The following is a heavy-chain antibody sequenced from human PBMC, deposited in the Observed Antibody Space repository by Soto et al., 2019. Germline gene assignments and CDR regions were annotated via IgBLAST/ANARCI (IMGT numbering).Heavy chain of an antibody. J-gene: IGHJ6*02. V-gene: IGHV4-30-4*01. Sequence: QVQLQESGPGLVKPSQSVSLTCTVSGVSISSGDYYWSWIRQPPGKGLEWIGYIYYSGNTNYAPSLGRRLTISIDTSRNQFSLHLMSVTAADTAIYYCARYTNFSPYYHGVDVWGQGTTVTVSS. CDR3: ARYTNFSPYYHGVDV. CDR1: GVSISSGDYY. D-gene: IGHD2-8*01. CDR2: IYYSGNT.